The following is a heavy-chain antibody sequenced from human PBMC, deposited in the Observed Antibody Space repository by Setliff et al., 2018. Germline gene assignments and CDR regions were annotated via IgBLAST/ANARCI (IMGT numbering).Heavy chain of an antibody. D-gene: IGHD3-3*01. CDR2: IYYSGST. CDR3: ARARMYYNFWSGYSGY. CDR1: GGSISSSSYY. J-gene: IGHJ4*02. Sequence: SETLSLTCTVSGGSISSSSYYWGWIRQPPGKGLEWIGSIYYSGSTYYNPSLKSRVTISVDTSKNQFSLKLSSVTAADTAVYYCARARMYYNFWSGYSGYWGQGTLVTVSS. V-gene: IGHV4-39*07.